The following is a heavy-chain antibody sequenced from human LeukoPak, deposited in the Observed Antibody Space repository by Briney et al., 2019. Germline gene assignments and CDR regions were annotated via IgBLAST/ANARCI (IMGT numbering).Heavy chain of an antibody. V-gene: IGHV3-48*02. J-gene: IGHJ4*02. CDR2: ISSSSTTI. CDR3: ARDLVSGAYTFDY. Sequence: PGGSLRLSCAASGFTFSDFSTNWVRQAPGKGLEWVSYISSSSTTINYADSVKGRFTISRDNAKNSLYLQMNSLSDEDTAVYFCARDLVSGAYTFDYWGQGTLVTVSS. D-gene: IGHD1-26*01. CDR1: GFTFSDFS.